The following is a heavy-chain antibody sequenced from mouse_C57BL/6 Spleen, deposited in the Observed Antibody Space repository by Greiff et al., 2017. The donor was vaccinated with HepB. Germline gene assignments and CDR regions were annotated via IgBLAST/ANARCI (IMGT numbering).Heavy chain of an antibody. CDR2: INPGSGGT. CDR3: ARWGGGDPFAY. J-gene: IGHJ3*01. CDR1: GYAFTNYL. V-gene: IGHV1-54*01. Sequence: QVQLQQSGAELVRPGTSVKVSCKASGYAFTNYLIEWVKQRPGQGLEWIGVINPGSGGTNYNEKFKGKATLTADKSSSTAYMQLSSLTSEDSAVYFCARWGGGDPFAYWGQGTLVTVSA.